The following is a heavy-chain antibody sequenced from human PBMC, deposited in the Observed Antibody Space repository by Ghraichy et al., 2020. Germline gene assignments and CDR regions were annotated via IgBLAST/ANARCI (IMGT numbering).Heavy chain of an antibody. CDR2: IIPIFGTA. V-gene: IGHV1-69*13. Sequence: SVKVSCKASGGTFSSYAISWVRQAPGQGLEWMGGIIPIFGTANYAQKFQGRVTITADESTSTAYMELSSLRSEDTAVYYCATTPPQPTYCSSTSCYYYFDYWGQGTLVTVSS. CDR1: GGTFSSYA. J-gene: IGHJ4*02. CDR3: ATTPPQPTYCSSTSCYYYFDY. D-gene: IGHD2-2*01.